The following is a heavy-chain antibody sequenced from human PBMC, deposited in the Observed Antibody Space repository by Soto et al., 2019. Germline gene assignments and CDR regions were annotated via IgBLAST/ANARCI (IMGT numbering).Heavy chain of an antibody. V-gene: IGHV1-69*13. CDR3: ARVYQGYCSGGSCYARNPFDY. CDR2: IIPIFGTA. CDR1: GGTFSSYA. Sequence: GASVKVSCKASGGTFSSYAISWVRQAPGQGLEWMGGIIPIFGTANYAQKFQGRVTITADESTSTAYIELSSLRSEDTAVYYCARVYQGYCSGGSCYARNPFDYWGQGTLVTVSS. J-gene: IGHJ4*02. D-gene: IGHD2-15*01.